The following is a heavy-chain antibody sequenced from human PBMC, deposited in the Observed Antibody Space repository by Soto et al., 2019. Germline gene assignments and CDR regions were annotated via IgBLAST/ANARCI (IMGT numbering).Heavy chain of an antibody. CDR3: ARSNIGLRTGDAFDI. D-gene: IGHD4-4*01. V-gene: IGHV3-7*01. CDR1: GFTFSSYW. Sequence: EVQLVESGGGLVQPGGSLRLSCAASGFTFSSYWMTWVRQAPGKGLKWVANIKEDGSEKYYVDSVKGRFTISRDNANNSLYLQMNGLRAEDTALYYWARSNIGLRTGDAFDIWGQGTMVTVSS. CDR2: IKEDGSEK. J-gene: IGHJ3*02.